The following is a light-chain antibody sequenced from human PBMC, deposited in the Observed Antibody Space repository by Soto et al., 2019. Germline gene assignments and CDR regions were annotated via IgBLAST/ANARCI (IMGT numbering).Light chain of an antibody. V-gene: IGKV1-5*03. J-gene: IGKJ2*01. CDR1: QSISFW. CDR2: KAS. CDR3: QQYNSYPYT. Sequence: DIQMTQSPSTLSASVGDRVTITCRASQSISFWLAWYQQKPGKAPKLLIYKASSLESGVPSRFSGSGSGTEFTLTISSLQPDDFATYYCQQYNSYPYTFGQGTKLEIK.